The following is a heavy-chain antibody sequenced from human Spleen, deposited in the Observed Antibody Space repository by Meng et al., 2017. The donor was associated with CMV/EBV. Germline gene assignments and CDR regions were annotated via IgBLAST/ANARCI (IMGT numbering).Heavy chain of an antibody. J-gene: IGHJ4*02. CDR2: IYYSGST. Sequence: QLQQWGAGLLNPPETLSLTCAVYGGSFSGYYLSWIRQPPGKGLEWIGSIYYSGSTYYNPSLKSRVTISVDTSKNQFSLKLSSVTAADTAVYYCARVPSDYGDYLYYFDYWGQGTLVTVSS. V-gene: IGHV4-34*01. CDR1: GGSFSGYY. CDR3: ARVPSDYGDYLYYFDY. D-gene: IGHD4-17*01.